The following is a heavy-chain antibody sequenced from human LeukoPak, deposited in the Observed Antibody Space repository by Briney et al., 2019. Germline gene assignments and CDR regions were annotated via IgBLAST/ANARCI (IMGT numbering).Heavy chain of an antibody. Sequence: SGGSLRLSCAASGFTFSSYEMNWVRQAPGKGLEWVSYISTSGNSIYYADSVKGRLTISRDNAKNSLFLQMNSLRAEDTAVYYCATPQGSWPAYFDYWGQGTLVTVSS. V-gene: IGHV3-48*03. CDR3: ATPQGSWPAYFDY. CDR1: GFTFSSYE. J-gene: IGHJ4*02. CDR2: ISTSGNSI. D-gene: IGHD6-19*01.